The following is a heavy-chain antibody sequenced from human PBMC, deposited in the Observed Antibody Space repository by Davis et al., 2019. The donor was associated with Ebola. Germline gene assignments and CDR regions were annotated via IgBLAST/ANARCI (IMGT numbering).Heavy chain of an antibody. CDR3: AKTYCSRASCSWEHHYYYFYMDV. Sequence: GESLKISCAASGFTFSSYSMNWVRQAPGKGLEWVSCISSSSSYIYYADSVQGRFTISRDNFNNTLFLQMNSLRAEDTAFYYCAKTYCSRASCSWEHHYYYFYMDVWGKGTTVTVSS. CDR2: ISSSSSYI. J-gene: IGHJ6*03. CDR1: GFTFSSYS. V-gene: IGHV3-21*04. D-gene: IGHD2-2*01.